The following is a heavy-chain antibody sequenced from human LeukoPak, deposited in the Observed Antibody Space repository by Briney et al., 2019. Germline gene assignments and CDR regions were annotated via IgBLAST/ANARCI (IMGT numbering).Heavy chain of an antibody. CDR2: IQYSGRT. D-gene: IGHD3-10*01. CDR3: AGREPNGSERHYGLHL. V-gene: IGHV4-59*08. Sequence: SETLTLTCTVSGNSARNCYWKWIRQAPGKGQKWIGYIQYSGRTDYSPSLRSRVTISIEKSKNLFSLKVSSVTAADTAVYFCAGREPNGSERHYGLHLWGQGTTVTVSS. CDR1: GNSARNCY. J-gene: IGHJ6*02.